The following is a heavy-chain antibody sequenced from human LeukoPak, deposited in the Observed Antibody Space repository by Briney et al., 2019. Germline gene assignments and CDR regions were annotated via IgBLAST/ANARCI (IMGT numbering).Heavy chain of an antibody. CDR2: IYSGGST. V-gene: IGHV3-53*01. CDR1: GLTVSSNY. J-gene: IGHJ4*02. D-gene: IGHD3-22*01. Sequence: QPGGSLRLSCAASGLTVSSNYMSWVRQAPGKGLEWVSVIYSGGSTYYADSVKGRFTISRDNSKNTLYLQMNSLRAEDTAVYYCARDLGHYDSSGIRDYYFDYWGQGTLVTVSS. CDR3: ARDLGHYDSSGIRDYYFDY.